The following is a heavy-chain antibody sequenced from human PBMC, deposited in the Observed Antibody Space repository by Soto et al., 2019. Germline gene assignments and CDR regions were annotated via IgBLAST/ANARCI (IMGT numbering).Heavy chain of an antibody. J-gene: IGHJ6*02. CDR2: INHSGST. Sequence: LSLTCAVYGGSFSGYYWSWIRQPPGKGLEWIGEINHSGSTNYNPSLKSRVTISVDTSKNQFSLKLSSVTAADTAVYYCARGQYSSGWYGYYYYGMDVWGQGTTVTVSS. D-gene: IGHD6-19*01. V-gene: IGHV4-34*01. CDR1: GGSFSGYY. CDR3: ARGQYSSGWYGYYYYGMDV.